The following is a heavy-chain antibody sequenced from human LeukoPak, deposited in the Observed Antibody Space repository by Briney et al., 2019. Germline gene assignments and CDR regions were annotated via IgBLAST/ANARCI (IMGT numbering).Heavy chain of an antibody. CDR1: GYTFTGYY. CDR3: ARAGLWDYSDSSGYHNGAFDI. J-gene: IGHJ3*02. D-gene: IGHD3-22*01. V-gene: IGHV1-2*02. CDR2: INPNSGGT. Sequence: GASVKVSCTASGYTFTGYYMHWVRQAPGQGLEWMGWINPNSGGTNYAQKFQGRVTMTRDTSITTAFMELSSLRSDDTAVYYCARAGLWDYSDSSGYHNGAFDIWGQGTMVTVSS.